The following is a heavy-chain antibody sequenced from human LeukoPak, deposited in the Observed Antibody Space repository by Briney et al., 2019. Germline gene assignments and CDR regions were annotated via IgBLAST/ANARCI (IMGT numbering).Heavy chain of an antibody. V-gene: IGHV1-8*03. D-gene: IGHD5-18*01. CDR2: MNPNSGNT. CDR1: GYTFTSYD. J-gene: IGHJ4*02. CDR3: ARQYSYGFFDY. Sequence: GASVKVSCKASGYTFTSYDINWVRQATGQGLEWMGWMNPNSGNTGYAQKFQGRVTITADESTSTAYMELSSLRSEDTAVYYCARQYSYGFFDYWGQGTLVTVSS.